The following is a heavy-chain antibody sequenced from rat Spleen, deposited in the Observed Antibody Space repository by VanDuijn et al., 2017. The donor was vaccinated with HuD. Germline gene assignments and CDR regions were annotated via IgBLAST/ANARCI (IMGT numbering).Heavy chain of an antibody. CDR2: ISIGGGTA. J-gene: IGHJ3*01. V-gene: IGHV5-27*01. CDR3: VRPSYGYPFAY. Sequence: EVQLVESGGGLVQPGRSLKLSCAASGFTFSNYYMAWVRQAPTKGLEWVAYISIGGGTAFYRDSVKGRFTISRDDAKRTLDLQMDSLRSEDTATYYCVRPSYGYPFAYWGQGTLVTVSS. CDR1: GFTFSNYY. D-gene: IGHD1-7*01.